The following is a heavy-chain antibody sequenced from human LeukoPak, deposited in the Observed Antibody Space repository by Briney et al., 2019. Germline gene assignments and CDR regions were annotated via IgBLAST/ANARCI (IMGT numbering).Heavy chain of an antibody. D-gene: IGHD6-19*01. Sequence: GGSLRLSCAASGFSFRSHGMNWVRQAPGKGLEWVSYITSSGSSINYADSVKGRFTISRDNAKNSLYLQMNSLRAEDTAVYYCARDVATSGWATFYWGPGTLVTASS. CDR2: ITSSGSSI. CDR1: GFSFRSHG. J-gene: IGHJ4*02. CDR3: ARDVATSGWATFY. V-gene: IGHV3-48*01.